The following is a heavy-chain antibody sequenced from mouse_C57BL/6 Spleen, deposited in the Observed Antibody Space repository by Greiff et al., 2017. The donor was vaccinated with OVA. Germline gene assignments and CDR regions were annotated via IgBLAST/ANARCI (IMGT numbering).Heavy chain of an antibody. Sequence: VQLKESGPGLVKPSQSLSLTCSVTGYSITSGYYWNWIRQFPGNKLEWMGYISYDGSNNYNPSLKNRISITRDTSKNQFFLKLNSVTTEDTATYYCAMAMDDWGQGTSVTVSS. CDR2: ISYDGSN. J-gene: IGHJ4*01. CDR1: GYSITSGYY. CDR3: AMAMDD. V-gene: IGHV3-6*01.